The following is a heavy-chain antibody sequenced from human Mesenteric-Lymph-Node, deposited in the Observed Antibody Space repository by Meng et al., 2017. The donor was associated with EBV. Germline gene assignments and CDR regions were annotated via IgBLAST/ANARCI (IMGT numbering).Heavy chain of an antibody. CDR3: ARGYTGYAFLDY. V-gene: IGHV1-3*01. J-gene: IGHJ4*02. CDR1: GFTFPTYT. CDR2: INAGNGNT. D-gene: IGHD5-12*01. Sequence: VRLVKSGAEVKKPGASVTVSCKASGFTFPTYTIHWVRQAPGQRLEWMGWINAGNGNTRCSQNFQDRVTITRDTSATTAYMELSSLRSEDTAVYYCARGYTGYAFLDYWGQGILVTVSS.